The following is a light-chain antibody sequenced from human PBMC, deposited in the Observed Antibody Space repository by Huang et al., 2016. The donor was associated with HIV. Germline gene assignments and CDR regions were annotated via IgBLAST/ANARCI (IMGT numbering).Light chain of an antibody. CDR3: QQYYSTPT. V-gene: IGKV1-NL1*01. CDR2: STS. CDR1: QGISNS. J-gene: IGKJ1*01. Sequence: DIQMTQSPSSLSPSVGDRVTITCRASQGISNSLAWYQQKPGKAPKLLLHSTSRLANGVPSRVSGSGSGADYTLTISSLHPEDFATYYCQQYYSTPTFGQGTKVEIK.